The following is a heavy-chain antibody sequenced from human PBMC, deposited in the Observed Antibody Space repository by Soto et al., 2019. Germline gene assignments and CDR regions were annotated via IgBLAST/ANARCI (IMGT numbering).Heavy chain of an antibody. CDR2: ISANDVGT. Sequence: RLSCEASGFTLRNYAMTWIRQAPGKGLEWVSLISANDVGTYYAESVKTRFTISTDQSRNTVYLQMDSLRADDTAIYYCAKAKNDYNWDNRHPFDYWGQGTLVTVSS. V-gene: IGHV3-23*01. CDR1: GFTLRNYA. CDR3: AKAKNDYNWDNRHPFDY. D-gene: IGHD1-20*01. J-gene: IGHJ4*02.